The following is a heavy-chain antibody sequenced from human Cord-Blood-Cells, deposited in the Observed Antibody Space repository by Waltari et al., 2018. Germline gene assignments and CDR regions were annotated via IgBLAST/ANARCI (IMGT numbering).Heavy chain of an antibody. J-gene: IGHJ4*02. CDR1: GGSFSGYY. D-gene: IGHD4-17*01. Sequence: QVQLQQWGAGLLKPSATLSPTCAVYGGSFSGYYWSWIRQPPGKGLEWIGEINHSGSTNYNPSLKSRVTISVDTSKNQFSLKLSSVTAADTAVYYCARGLIAVTTGGYFDYWGQGTLVTVSS. V-gene: IGHV4-34*01. CDR3: ARGLIAVTTGGYFDY. CDR2: INHSGST.